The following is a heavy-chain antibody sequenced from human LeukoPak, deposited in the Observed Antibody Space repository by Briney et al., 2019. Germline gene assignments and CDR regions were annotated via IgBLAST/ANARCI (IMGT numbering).Heavy chain of an antibody. J-gene: IGHJ4*02. Sequence: SQTLSLTCAISGDTVSSNSAAWNWIRQSPSRGLQWLGRTYYRSKWYSDYALYVKSRMTINPDTSKNQFSLQLNSVTPEDTAVYYCARLGSDSSGYYLPPYFDYWGQGTLVTVSS. CDR3: ARLGSDSSGYYLPPYFDY. D-gene: IGHD3-22*01. CDR1: GDTVSSNSAA. V-gene: IGHV6-1*01. CDR2: TYYRSKWYS.